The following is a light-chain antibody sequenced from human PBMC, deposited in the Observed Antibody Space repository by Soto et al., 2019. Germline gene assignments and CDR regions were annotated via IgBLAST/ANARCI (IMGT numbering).Light chain of an antibody. CDR2: GAS. CDR3: QQYKNWPRTIT. J-gene: IGKJ5*01. V-gene: IGKV3-15*01. CDR1: QSVSSN. Sequence: SPATLSVSPGERATLSCRASQSVSSNLAWYQQKPGQAPRLLIYGASTRATGIPARFSGSGSGTEFTLTISSLQSEDFAVYYCQQYKNWPRTITCGEGTRLAIK.